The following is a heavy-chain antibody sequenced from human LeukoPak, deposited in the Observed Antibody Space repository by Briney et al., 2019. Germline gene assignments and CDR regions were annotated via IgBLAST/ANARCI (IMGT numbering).Heavy chain of an antibody. J-gene: IGHJ4*02. CDR1: GCSLTTSGMR. Sequence: SGPTLVNPTQTLTLTCTFSGCSLTTSGMRVNWIRQPPGKALEWLARIDWDDDKYYSTSLRTRLTISKDSSKNLVVLTMTDMGPVDTATYYCARLPGGTGNYLFDYWGQGIPVTVSS. CDR3: ARLPGGTGNYLFDY. D-gene: IGHD1-7*01. V-gene: IGHV2-70*04. CDR2: IDWDDDK.